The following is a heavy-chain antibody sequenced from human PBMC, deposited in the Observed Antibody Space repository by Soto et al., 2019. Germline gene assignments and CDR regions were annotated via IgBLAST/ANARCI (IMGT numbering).Heavy chain of an antibody. J-gene: IGHJ3*02. V-gene: IGHV4-39*07. Sequence: SETLSLTCTVSGGSISTRDSISTRSFYWGWMRQPPGKGLQWIPSISYSDGSFYNSSLKSRLTISVDTPKNQLSLKMSSVTPADTGVYYCVMTYDSSRPSSGTYSTDICGQGIRVTV. CDR1: GGSISTRDSISTRSFY. CDR2: ISYSDGS. D-gene: IGHD3-22*01. CDR3: VMTYDSSRPSSGTYSTDI.